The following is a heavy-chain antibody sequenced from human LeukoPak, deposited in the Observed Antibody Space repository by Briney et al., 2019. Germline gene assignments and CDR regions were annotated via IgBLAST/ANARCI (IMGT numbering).Heavy chain of an antibody. Sequence: SETLSLTCAVYGGSFSGYYWSWIRQPPGKGLEWIGEINHSGSTNYNPSLKSRVTISVDTSKNQFFLKLSSVTAADTAVYYCARTHSSGFPEDYWGQGTLVTVSS. V-gene: IGHV4-34*01. D-gene: IGHD6-19*01. J-gene: IGHJ4*02. CDR2: INHSGST. CDR3: ARTHSSGFPEDY. CDR1: GGSFSGYY.